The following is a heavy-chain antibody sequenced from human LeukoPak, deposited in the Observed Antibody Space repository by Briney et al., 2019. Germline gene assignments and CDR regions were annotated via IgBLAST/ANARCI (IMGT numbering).Heavy chain of an antibody. CDR3: ARGTLKAAATDFDY. Sequence: GGSLRLSCAASGFTFSSYAMSWVRQAPGKGLEWVSGINWNGGSTGYADSVKGRFTISRDNAKNSLYLQMNSLRAEDTALYYCARGTLKAAATDFDYWGQGTVVTVSS. J-gene: IGHJ4*02. CDR2: INWNGGST. V-gene: IGHV3-20*04. CDR1: GFTFSSYA. D-gene: IGHD6-13*01.